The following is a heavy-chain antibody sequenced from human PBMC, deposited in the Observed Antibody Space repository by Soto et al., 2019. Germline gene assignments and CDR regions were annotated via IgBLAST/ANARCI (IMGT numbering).Heavy chain of an antibody. V-gene: IGHV1-69*01. CDR1: GGTFSSYA. J-gene: IGHJ6*02. CDR2: IIPISETT. Sequence: QVQLVQSGAEVKKPGSSVKVSCKASGGTFSSYAISWVRQAPGQGLEWMGGIIPISETTNYAQKFQGRVTITADESKSTAYTELSSQRSEDTAVPDCARSQGSSTSLEIYYYYYYGMDVWGQGTTVTVSS. CDR3: ARSQGSSTSLEIYYYYYYGMDV. D-gene: IGHD2-2*01.